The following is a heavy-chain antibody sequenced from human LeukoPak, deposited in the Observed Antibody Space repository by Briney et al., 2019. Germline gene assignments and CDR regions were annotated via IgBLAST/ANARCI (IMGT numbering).Heavy chain of an antibody. CDR1: GYTFTSYG. CDR3: ARGVCSGGSCWGGWFDP. J-gene: IGHJ5*02. CDR2: ISAYNGNT. V-gene: IGHV1-18*01. Sequence: GSVKVSCKASGYTFTSYGISWVRQAPGQGLEWMGWISAYNGNTNYAQKLQGRVTMTTDTSTSTAYMELRSLRSDDTAVYYCARGVCSGGSCWGGWFDPWGQGSLVTVSS. D-gene: IGHD2-15*01.